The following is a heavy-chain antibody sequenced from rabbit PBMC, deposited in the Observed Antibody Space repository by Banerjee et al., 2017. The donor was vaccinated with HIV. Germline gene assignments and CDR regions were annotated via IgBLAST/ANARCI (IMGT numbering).Heavy chain of an antibody. V-gene: IGHV1S45*01. CDR2: MHTGGGGA. CDR1: GLDFSSSYW. Sequence: QQQLEEYGGDLVQPEGSLTLTCKASGLDFSSSYWICWVRQAPGKGLEWIGCMHTGGGGAYYASWAKGRFTISKTSSTTVTLQMTGLTVADTATYFCARDGDAGYGYATRLDLWGPGTLVTVS. CDR3: ARDGDAGYGYATRLDL. J-gene: IGHJ3*01. D-gene: IGHD6-1*01.